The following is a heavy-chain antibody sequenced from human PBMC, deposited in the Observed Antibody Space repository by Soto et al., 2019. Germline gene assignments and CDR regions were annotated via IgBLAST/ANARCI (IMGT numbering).Heavy chain of an antibody. J-gene: IGHJ4*02. CDR2: VYYSGTT. D-gene: IGHD4-17*01. Sequence: QVQLQESGPGLLKPSETLSLTCSFSGGSVSDKTYYWSWIRQPPGKRLEWIGYVYYSGTTNYNPSLKSRVTISVDLSKNRFSLRLSSVTTADTALYYCARTTAVPNTLRSRYFFDYWGQGTLVTVSS. CDR1: GGSVSDKTYY. CDR3: ARTTAVPNTLRSRYFFDY. V-gene: IGHV4-61*01.